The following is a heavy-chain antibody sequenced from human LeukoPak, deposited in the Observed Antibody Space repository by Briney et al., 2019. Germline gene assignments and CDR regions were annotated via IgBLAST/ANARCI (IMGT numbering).Heavy chain of an antibody. V-gene: IGHV3-11*04. CDR2: ISSSGSTI. CDR3: AKDSMVIVSNFDY. D-gene: IGHD3-22*01. Sequence: GGSLRLSCAASGFTFSDYYMSWIRQAPGKGLEWVSYISSSGSTIYYADSVKGRFTISRDNAKNSLYLQMNSLRAEDTAVYYCAKDSMVIVSNFDYWGQGTLVAVSS. J-gene: IGHJ4*02. CDR1: GFTFSDYY.